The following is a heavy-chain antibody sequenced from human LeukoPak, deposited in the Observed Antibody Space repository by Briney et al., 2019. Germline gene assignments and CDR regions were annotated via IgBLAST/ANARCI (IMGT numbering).Heavy chain of an antibody. CDR1: GFTFSSYS. V-gene: IGHV3-48*02. CDR3: ARSRSDYYDSSGYSWYDYYGMDV. CDR2: ISSSSSTI. J-gene: IGHJ6*02. Sequence: GGSLRLSCAVSGFTFSSYSMNWVRQAPGKGLEWVSYISSSSSTIYYADSVKGRFTISRDNAKNSLYLQMNSLRDEDTAVYYCARSRSDYYDSSGYSWYDYYGMDVWGQGTTVTVSS. D-gene: IGHD3-22*01.